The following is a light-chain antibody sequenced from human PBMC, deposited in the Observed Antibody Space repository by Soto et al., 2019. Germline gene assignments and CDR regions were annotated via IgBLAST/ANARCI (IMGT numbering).Light chain of an antibody. J-gene: IGLJ2*01. Sequence: QTVVTQSPSASASLGASVKLTCTLSSGHSSYAIAWHQQQPEKGPRYLMKLNSDGSHSKGDGIPARFSGSSSGAERYLTISSLQSEDEADYYCQTWVTGTYVVFGGGTKLTVL. V-gene: IGLV4-69*01. CDR1: SGHSSYA. CDR2: LNSDGSH. CDR3: QTWVTGTYVV.